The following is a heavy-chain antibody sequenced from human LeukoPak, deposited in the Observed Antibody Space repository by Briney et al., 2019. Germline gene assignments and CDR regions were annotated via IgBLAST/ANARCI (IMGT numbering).Heavy chain of an antibody. Sequence: SETLSLTCTVSGGSISSSSYYWGWIRQPPGKGLEWIGSIYYSGSTYYNPSLKSRVTISVDTSKNQFSLKLSCVTAADTAVYYCARIVRAHSSSWLKGRNNWFDPWGQGTLVTVSS. J-gene: IGHJ5*02. CDR2: IYYSGST. D-gene: IGHD6-13*01. CDR1: GGSISSSSYY. CDR3: ARIVRAHSSSWLKGRNNWFDP. V-gene: IGHV4-39*07.